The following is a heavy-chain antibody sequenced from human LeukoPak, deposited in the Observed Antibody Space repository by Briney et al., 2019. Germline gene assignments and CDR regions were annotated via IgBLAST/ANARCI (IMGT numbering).Heavy chain of an antibody. CDR3: AKDTYTHSGTYYLYYFDY. CDR2: ISGSGGST. V-gene: IGHV3-23*01. J-gene: IGHJ4*02. CDR1: GFTFSSYG. Sequence: GGSLRLSCAASGFTFSSYGMTWVRQAPGKGLEWVSGISGSGGSTHYADSVKGRFTISRDNSKNTLYLQMNSLRAEDTAVYYCAKDTYTHSGTYYLYYFDYWAREPWSPSPQ. D-gene: IGHD1-26*01.